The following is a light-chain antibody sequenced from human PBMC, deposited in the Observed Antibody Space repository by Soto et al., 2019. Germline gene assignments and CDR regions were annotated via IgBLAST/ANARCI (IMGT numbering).Light chain of an antibody. J-gene: IGKJ4*01. CDR2: AAS. V-gene: IGKV1-27*01. Sequence: DIQMTQSPSSLSASVGDRVTITCRASQGICNYLAWYQQKPGKVPKLLIYAASTLQSGVPSRFSAGGSGTDFTLTISSLQPEDVATYYCQKYNTVPVTFGGGTKVEIK. CDR1: QGICNY. CDR3: QKYNTVPVT.